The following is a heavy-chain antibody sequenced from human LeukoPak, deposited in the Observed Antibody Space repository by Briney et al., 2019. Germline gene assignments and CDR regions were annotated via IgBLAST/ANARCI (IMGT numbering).Heavy chain of an antibody. CDR3: ATAPIVGATFRFDP. CDR2: FDPEDGET. Sequence: ASVKVSCKASGYTFTGYYMHWVRQAPGQGLEWMGGFDPEDGETIYAQKFQGRVTMTEDTSTDTAYMELSSLRSEDTAVYYCATAPIVGATFRFDPWGQGTLVTVSS. CDR1: GYTFTGYY. V-gene: IGHV1-24*01. D-gene: IGHD1-26*01. J-gene: IGHJ5*02.